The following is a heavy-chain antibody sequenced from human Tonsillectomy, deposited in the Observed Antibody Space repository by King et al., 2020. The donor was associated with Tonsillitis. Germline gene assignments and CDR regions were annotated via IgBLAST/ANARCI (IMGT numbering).Heavy chain of an antibody. Sequence: VQLVESGGGLVQPGGSLRLSCAASGFTFSNYWMHWVRQAPGKGLLWVSRINSDGSSTEYAESVKGRFTIYRDNAKNTLHLQNNSLTAEDTAVYYCATEQLCRGVRQGYNWFDPWGQGTPVTVSS. D-gene: IGHD3-10*01. V-gene: IGHV3-74*01. CDR2: INSDGSST. CDR3: ATEQLCRGVRQGYNWFDP. J-gene: IGHJ5*02. CDR1: GFTFSNYW.